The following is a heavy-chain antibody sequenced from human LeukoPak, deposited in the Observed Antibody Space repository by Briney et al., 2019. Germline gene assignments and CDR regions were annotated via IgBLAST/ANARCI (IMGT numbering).Heavy chain of an antibody. CDR1: GDYFSSYY. Sequence: ASETLSLTCTVSGDYFSSYYWNWVRQPPGKGLEWIGHIYYIGSTNYNPSLKSRVTISVDTSNSQLSLKVSSVTAADTAVYYCASSPRSGYELARFDPWGQGTLVTVSS. CDR3: ASSPRSGYELARFDP. V-gene: IGHV4-59*08. J-gene: IGHJ5*02. D-gene: IGHD3-3*01. CDR2: IYYIGST.